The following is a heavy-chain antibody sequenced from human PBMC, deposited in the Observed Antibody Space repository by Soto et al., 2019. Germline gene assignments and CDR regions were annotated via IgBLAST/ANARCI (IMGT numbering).Heavy chain of an antibody. CDR2: IIPIFGTA. D-gene: IGHD3-10*01. J-gene: IGHJ5*02. V-gene: IGHV1-69*05. CDR3: ARDIDTSGRYGSFDP. CDR1: GGTFSSYA. Sequence: ASVKVSCKASGGTFSSYAISWVRQAPGQGLEWMGGIIPIFGTAKYYADSVKGRFTISRDDSKNTLYLQMNSLRAEDTAVYYCARDIDTSGRYGSFDPWGQGTLVTVSS.